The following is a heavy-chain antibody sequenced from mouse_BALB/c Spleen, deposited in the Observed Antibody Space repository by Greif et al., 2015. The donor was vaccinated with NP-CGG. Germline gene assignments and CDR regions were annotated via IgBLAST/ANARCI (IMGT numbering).Heavy chain of an antibody. CDR1: GYAFTNYL. Sequence: VQLQQSGAELVRPGTSVKVSCKASGYAFTNYLIEWVKQGPGQGLEWIGVINPGSGGTNYNEKFKGKATLTADKSSSTAYMQLSSLTSDDSAVYFCARSGWWGYFDYWGQGTTLTVSS. CDR2: INPGSGGT. CDR3: ARSGWWGYFDY. D-gene: IGHD1-1*02. J-gene: IGHJ2*01. V-gene: IGHV1-54*01.